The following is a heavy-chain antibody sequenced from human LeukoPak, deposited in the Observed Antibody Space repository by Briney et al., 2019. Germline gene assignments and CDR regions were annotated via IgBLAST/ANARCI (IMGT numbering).Heavy chain of an antibody. Sequence: QPGGSLRLSCAASGLTFSSRWMSWVRQAPGKGLEWVGNIQPDGREQYPVDSVKGRFTISRDNARNSLFLQMNSLRVEDTAVYYCARDTLGEGEDANYAVYYFDYWGQGTVVTVSS. CDR3: ARDTLGEGEDANYAVYYFDY. J-gene: IGHJ4*02. V-gene: IGHV3-7*01. CDR1: GLTFSSRW. CDR2: IQPDGREQ. D-gene: IGHD4/OR15-4a*01.